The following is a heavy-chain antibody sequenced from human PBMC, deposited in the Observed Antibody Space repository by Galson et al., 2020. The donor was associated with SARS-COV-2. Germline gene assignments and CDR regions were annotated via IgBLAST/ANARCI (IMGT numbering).Heavy chain of an antibody. CDR2: IRYDGSNK. V-gene: IGHV3-30*02. Sequence: QLGESLKISCAASGFTFSSYGMHWVRQAPGKGLEWVAFIRYDGSNKYYADSVKGRFTISRDNSKNTLYLQMNSLRAEDTAVYYCAKGVGHGVVPAAMRPVLPSPAGFDPWGQGTLVTVSS. CDR3: AKGVGHGVVPAAMRPVLPSPAGFDP. J-gene: IGHJ5*02. D-gene: IGHD2-2*01. CDR1: GFTFSSYG.